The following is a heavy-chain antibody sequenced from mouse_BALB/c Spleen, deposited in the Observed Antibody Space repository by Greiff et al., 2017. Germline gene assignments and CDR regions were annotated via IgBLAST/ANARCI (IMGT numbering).Heavy chain of an antibody. D-gene: IGHD2-10*02. CDR2: ISTYYGDA. V-gene: IGHV1S137*01. J-gene: IGHJ2*01. CDR1: GYTFTDYA. Sequence: QVQLQQSGAELVRPGVSVKISCKGSGYTFTDYAMHWVKQSHAKSLEWIGVISTYYGDASYNQKFKGKATMTVDKSSSTAYMELARLTSEDSAIYYCARKYGKENFDYWGQGTTLTVSS. CDR3: ARKYGKENFDY.